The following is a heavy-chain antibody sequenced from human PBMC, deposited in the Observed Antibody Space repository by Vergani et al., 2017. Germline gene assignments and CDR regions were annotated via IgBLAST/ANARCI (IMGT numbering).Heavy chain of an antibody. J-gene: IGHJ4*02. Sequence: EVQLLESGGGLVQPGGSLRLACAASGFTFSSYAMSWVRQAPGKGLEWVSAISSSGGSTYYADSVKGRFTISRDNSKNTLYLQMNSLRAEDTAVYYCARVTYYYDSSGLSYFDYWGQGTLVTVSS. CDR3: ARVTYYYDSSGLSYFDY. V-gene: IGHV3-23*01. D-gene: IGHD3-22*01. CDR1: GFTFSSYA. CDR2: ISSSGGST.